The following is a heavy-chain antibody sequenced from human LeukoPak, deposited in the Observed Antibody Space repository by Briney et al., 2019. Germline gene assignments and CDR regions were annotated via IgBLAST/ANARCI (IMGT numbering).Heavy chain of an antibody. Sequence: GRSLRLSCAASGFTFSSYAMHWVRQAPGKGLEWVAVISYDGSNKYYADSVKGRFTISRDNSKNTLYLQMNSLRAEDTAVHYCARGDALAGTFDYWGQGTLVTVSS. CDR1: GFTFSSYA. V-gene: IGHV3-30*04. D-gene: IGHD6-19*01. CDR3: ARGDALAGTFDY. CDR2: ISYDGSNK. J-gene: IGHJ4*02.